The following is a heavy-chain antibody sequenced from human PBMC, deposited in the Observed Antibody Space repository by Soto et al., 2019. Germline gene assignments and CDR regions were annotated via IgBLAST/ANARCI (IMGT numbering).Heavy chain of an antibody. CDR2: VYHSGST. CDR1: GGSISSSHS. V-gene: IGHV4-4*02. J-gene: IGHJ4*02. CDR3: ARAVALPGLFYFDF. Sequence: SETLSLTCAVSGGSISSSHSWSWVRQPPGKGLQWIAEVYHSGSTNYNPSLKSRVTISVDKSKNQFSLTLNSVTAADTAVYFCARAVALPGLFYFDFWGQGSLVTVSS. D-gene: IGHD2-21*01.